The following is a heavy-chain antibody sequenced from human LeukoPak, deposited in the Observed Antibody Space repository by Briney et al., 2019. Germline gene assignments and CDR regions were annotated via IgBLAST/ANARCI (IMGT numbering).Heavy chain of an antibody. CDR1: GYTSTSYY. Sequence: ASVKVSCKASGYTSTSYYMHWVRQAPGQGLEWMGIINPSGGSTSYAQKFQGRVTMTRDMSTSTDYMELSSLRSEDTAVYYCARWPRAYYYDSSGYYRGFDYWGQGTLVTVSS. CDR3: ARWPRAYYYDSSGYYRGFDY. CDR2: INPSGGST. D-gene: IGHD3-22*01. V-gene: IGHV1-46*01. J-gene: IGHJ4*02.